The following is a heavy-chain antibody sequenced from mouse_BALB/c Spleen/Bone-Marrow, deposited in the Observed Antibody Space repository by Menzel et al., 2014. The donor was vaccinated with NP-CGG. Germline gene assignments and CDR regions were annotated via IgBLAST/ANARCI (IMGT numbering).Heavy chain of an antibody. CDR2: IRLKSNNYAT. J-gene: IGHJ3*01. CDR3: TWFAY. CDR1: GSTFSNYW. Sequence: EVQGVESGGGLVQPGGSMKLSCVASGSTFSNYWMNWVRRSPEKGLEWVAEIRLKSNNYATHYAESVKGRFTISRDDSKSSVYLQMNNLRAEDTGIYYCTWFAYWGQGTLVTVSA. V-gene: IGHV6-6*02.